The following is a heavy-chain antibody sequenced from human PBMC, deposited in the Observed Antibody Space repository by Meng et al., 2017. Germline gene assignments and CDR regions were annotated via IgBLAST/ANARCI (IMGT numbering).Heavy chain of an antibody. CDR2: IIPIFGKA. Sequence: SVKVSCKASGGTFSSYAISWVRQAPGQGLEWMGGIIPIFGKAKYAQKFQGRVTITADESTSTAYMELSSLGSEDTAVYYCARGGYDFWSGYYLPNYYYGMDVWGQGTTVTVSS. J-gene: IGHJ6*02. D-gene: IGHD3-3*01. V-gene: IGHV1-69*13. CDR3: ARGGYDFWSGYYLPNYYYGMDV. CDR1: GGTFSSYA.